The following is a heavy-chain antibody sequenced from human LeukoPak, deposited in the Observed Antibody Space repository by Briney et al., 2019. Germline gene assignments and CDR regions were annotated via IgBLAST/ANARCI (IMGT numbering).Heavy chain of an antibody. J-gene: IGHJ5*02. V-gene: IGHV1-2*02. D-gene: IGHD4-17*01. CDR1: GYTFTGYY. CDR3: ASLAVTTTNWFDP. CDR2: INPNSGGT. Sequence: ASVKVSCKASGYTFTGYYMHWVRQAPGQGLEWMGWINPNSGGTNYAQKFQGRVTMTRDTSISTAYMELSRLRSDDTAVYYCASLAVTTTNWFDPWGQGTLVTVSS.